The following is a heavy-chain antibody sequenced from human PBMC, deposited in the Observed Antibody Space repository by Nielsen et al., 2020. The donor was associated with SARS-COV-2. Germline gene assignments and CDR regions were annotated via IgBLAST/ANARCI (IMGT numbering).Heavy chain of an antibody. CDR3: ARESVTGTDAFDI. CDR1: GFTFSSYG. J-gene: IGHJ3*02. D-gene: IGHD6-19*01. Sequence: GESLKISCAASGFTFSSYGMHWVRQAPGKGLEWVAVISYDGSNKYYVDSVKGRFTISRDNSKNTLYLQMNSLRAEDTAVYYCARESVTGTDAFDIWGQGTVVTVSS. V-gene: IGHV3-30*03. CDR2: ISYDGSNK.